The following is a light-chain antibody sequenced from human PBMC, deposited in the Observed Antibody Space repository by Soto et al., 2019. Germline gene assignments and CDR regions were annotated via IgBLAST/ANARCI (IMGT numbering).Light chain of an antibody. CDR2: GAP. J-gene: IGKJ1*01. Sequence: EIVMTQSPGTLSVSAGQRAALSCRASESVTTNLARYQQKPGQVPRLLISGAPTRAAGVPARFSGSGSGTEFTLTISSLQPDDFATYYCQHYNSYSEAFGQGTKVDIK. V-gene: IGKV3D-15*01. CDR3: QHYNSYSEA. CDR1: ESVTTN.